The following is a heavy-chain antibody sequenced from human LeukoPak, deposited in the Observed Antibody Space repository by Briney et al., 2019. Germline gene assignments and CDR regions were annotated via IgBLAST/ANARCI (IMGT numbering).Heavy chain of an antibody. CDR1: GYSFTSYW. CDR3: AGRRITMVRGAQRPDAFDI. D-gene: IGHD3-10*01. Sequence: GESLKISCKGSGYSFTSYWIGWVRQMPGKGLEWMGIIYPGDSDTRYSPSFQGQVTISADKSISTAYLQWSSLKASDTAMYYCAGRRITMVRGAQRPDAFDIWGQGTMVTVSS. J-gene: IGHJ3*02. CDR2: IYPGDSDT. V-gene: IGHV5-51*01.